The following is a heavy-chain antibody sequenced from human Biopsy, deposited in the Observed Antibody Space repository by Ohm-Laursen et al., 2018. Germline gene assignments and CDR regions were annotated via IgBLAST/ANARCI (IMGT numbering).Heavy chain of an antibody. CDR2: ISGSGGST. Sequence: GSLRLSCAASGFTFSSHAMSWVRQAPGKGLEWVSVISGSGGSTHYADSVKGRFTISRDNSKNTLFLQMKSLRAEDTAIYYCGRRPFFDYWSAYYVDQWGQGALVTVSS. CDR3: GRRPFFDYWSAYYVDQ. V-gene: IGHV3-23*01. D-gene: IGHD3-3*01. J-gene: IGHJ5*02. CDR1: GFTFSSHA.